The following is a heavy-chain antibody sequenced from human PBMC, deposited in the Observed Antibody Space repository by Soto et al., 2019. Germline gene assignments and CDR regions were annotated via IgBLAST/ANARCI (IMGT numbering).Heavy chain of an antibody. CDR3: SVLPGVFY. D-gene: IGHD2-15*01. CDR1: GYTFTSYA. Sequence: QIQLVQSGAEVKKPGASVKVSCKASGYTFTSYAIHWVRQAPGQRLEWMGWINAGNGNAKYSQKFQGRVTITRDTSASTAYMELSSLRSEDTAMYYCSVLPGVFYWGQGTLVTVSS. CDR2: INAGNGNA. V-gene: IGHV1-3*01. J-gene: IGHJ4*02.